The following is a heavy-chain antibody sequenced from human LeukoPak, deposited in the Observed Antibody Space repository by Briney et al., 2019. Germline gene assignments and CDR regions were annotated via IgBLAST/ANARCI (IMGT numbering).Heavy chain of an antibody. CDR1: GFTFSSYA. Sequence: PGGSLRLSCAASGFTFSSYAMSWVRQAPGKGLEWVSAIGTAGDTYYPGSVKGRFTISRENAKNSLYLQMNSLRAGDTAVYYCARARGGSFHYWGQGTLVTVSS. J-gene: IGHJ4*02. CDR2: IGTAGDT. CDR3: ARARGGSFHY. D-gene: IGHD2-15*01. V-gene: IGHV3-13*01.